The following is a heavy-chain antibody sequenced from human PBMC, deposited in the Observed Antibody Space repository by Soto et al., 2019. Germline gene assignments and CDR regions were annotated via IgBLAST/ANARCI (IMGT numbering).Heavy chain of an antibody. V-gene: IGHV1-69*01. Sequence: QVQLVQSGAEVKKPGSSVKVSCKASGGTFSSYAISWVRQAPEQGLEWMGGIIPIFGTANYAQKFQGRVTITADESTSTAYMELRSLRSEDTAVYYCARDEVDYGDPDAFDIWGQGTMVTVSS. CDR3: ARDEVDYGDPDAFDI. CDR2: IIPIFGTA. J-gene: IGHJ3*02. CDR1: GGTFSSYA. D-gene: IGHD4-17*01.